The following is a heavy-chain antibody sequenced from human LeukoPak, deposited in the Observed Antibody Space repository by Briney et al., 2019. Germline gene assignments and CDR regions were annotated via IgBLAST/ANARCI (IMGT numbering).Heavy chain of an antibody. CDR1: GFTFSSYG. Sequence: GGSLRLSCAASGFTFSSYGMSWVRQAPGKGLEWVSAISGSGGSTYYADSVKGRFTISRDNSKSTLYLQMNSLRAGDTAVYYCAKGSKAVLFTRDHYMDVWGKGTTVTFSS. CDR3: AKGSKAVLFTRDHYMDV. D-gene: IGHD6-19*01. CDR2: ISGSGGST. J-gene: IGHJ6*03. V-gene: IGHV3-23*01.